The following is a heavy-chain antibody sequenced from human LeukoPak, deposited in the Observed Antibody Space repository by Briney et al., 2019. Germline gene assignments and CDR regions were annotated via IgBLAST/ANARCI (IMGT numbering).Heavy chain of an antibody. Sequence: SETLSLTCAVYGGSFSGYYWSWIRQPPGKGLEWIGEINHSGSTNYNPSLKSRVTISVDKSKNQFSLKLSSVTAADTAVYYCARLVVIVYYYYGMDVWGQGTTVTVSS. J-gene: IGHJ6*02. CDR1: GGSFSGYY. V-gene: IGHV4-34*01. CDR3: ARLVVIVYYYYGMDV. CDR2: INHSGST. D-gene: IGHD2-21*01.